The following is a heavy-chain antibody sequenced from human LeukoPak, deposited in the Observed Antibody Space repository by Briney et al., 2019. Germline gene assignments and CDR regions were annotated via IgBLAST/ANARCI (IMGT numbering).Heavy chain of an antibody. CDR2: IRYDGSNK. V-gene: IGHV3-30*02. D-gene: IGHD2-2*01. Sequence: GGSLRLSCAASGFTFSSYGMHWVRQAPGKGLEWVAFIRYDGSNKYYADSVKGRFTISRDNSKNTLYLQMNSLRAEDTAVYYCATRGYCSSTSCYSYYYYYMDVWGKGTTVTVSS. J-gene: IGHJ6*03. CDR1: GFTFSSYG. CDR3: ATRGYCSSTSCYSYYYYYMDV.